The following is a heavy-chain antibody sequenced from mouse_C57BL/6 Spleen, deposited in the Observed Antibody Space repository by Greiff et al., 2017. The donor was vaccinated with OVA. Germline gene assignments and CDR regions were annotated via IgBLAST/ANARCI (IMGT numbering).Heavy chain of an antibody. J-gene: IGHJ2*01. Sequence: QVQLQQPGAELVKPGASVKLSCKASGYTFTSYWMHWVKQRPGRGLEWIGRIDPNSGGTKYNEKFKSKATLTVDKPSSTAYMQLSSLTSEDAAVYYCGRCDTTVVGDYFDYWGQGTTLTVSS. CDR3: GRCDTTVVGDYFDY. CDR1: GYTFTSYW. D-gene: IGHD1-1*01. V-gene: IGHV1-72*01. CDR2: IDPNSGGT.